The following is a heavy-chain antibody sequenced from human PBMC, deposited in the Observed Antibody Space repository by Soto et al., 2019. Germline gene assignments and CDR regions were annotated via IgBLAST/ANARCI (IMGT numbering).Heavy chain of an antibody. V-gene: IGHV3-53*01. CDR2: IYSGGYT. D-gene: IGHD3-10*01. CDR3: GTRPGGGGY. Sequence: EVQLVESGGGLIQPGGSLRLSCAVSGFTVSNNYMSWVRQAPGKGLEGVSVIYSGGYTAYGDSVKGRFTISRDNSKNTLNLQIESRGADRAAGYYFGTRPGGGGYWGQGTLVTVSS. J-gene: IGHJ4*02. CDR1: GFTVSNNY.